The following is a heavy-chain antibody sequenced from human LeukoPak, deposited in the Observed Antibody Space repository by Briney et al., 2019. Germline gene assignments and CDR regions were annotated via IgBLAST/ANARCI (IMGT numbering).Heavy chain of an antibody. CDR3: ASGYSYGSWGAFDI. D-gene: IGHD5-18*01. CDR2: IIPIFGTA. CDR1: GGTFSSYA. Sequence: ASVKVSCKASGGTFSSYAISWVRQAPGQGLEWMGGIIPIFGTANYAQKFQGRVTITADESTSTAYMELSSLRSEDTAVYYCASGYSYGSWGAFDIWGQGTMVTVSS. J-gene: IGHJ3*02. V-gene: IGHV1-69*13.